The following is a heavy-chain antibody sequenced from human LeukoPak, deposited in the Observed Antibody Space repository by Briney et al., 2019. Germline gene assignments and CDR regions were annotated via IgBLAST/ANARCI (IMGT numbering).Heavy chain of an antibody. J-gene: IGHJ4*02. CDR2: ISVYNGNT. CDR3: ARGRLRYLDWTRAYSDY. Sequence: GASVKVSCKASGYTFITHGLTWVRQAPGQGLEWMGWISVYNGNTIYAQTLQDRLTMTTDTSTSTAYMELRSLRSDDTAVYYCARGRLRYLDWTRAYSDYWGQGTLVTASS. V-gene: IGHV1-18*01. D-gene: IGHD3-9*01. CDR1: GYTFITHG.